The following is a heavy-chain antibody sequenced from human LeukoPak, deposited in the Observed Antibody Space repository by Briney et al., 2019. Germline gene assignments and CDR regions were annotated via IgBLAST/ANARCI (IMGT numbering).Heavy chain of an antibody. D-gene: IGHD5-18*01. V-gene: IGHV3-23*01. Sequence: GGSLRLSCTASGFTFSSYAMSWVRQAPGKGLEWVSAISGSGGSTYYADSVKGRFTISRDNSKNTLYLQMNSLRAEDTAVYYCAKDATNVDTAMVTDYWGQGTLVTVSS. CDR1: GFTFSSYA. J-gene: IGHJ4*02. CDR3: AKDATNVDTAMVTDY. CDR2: ISGSGGST.